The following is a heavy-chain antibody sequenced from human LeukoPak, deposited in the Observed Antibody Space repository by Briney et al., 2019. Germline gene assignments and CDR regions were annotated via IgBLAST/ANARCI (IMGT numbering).Heavy chain of an antibody. CDR1: GGSISSSSYY. V-gene: IGHV4-39*01. Sequence: SETLSLTCTVSGGSISSSSYYWGWIRQPPGKALEWIGGIYYSGSTYYNPSLKSRVTISVDTSKNQFSLKLSSVTAADTAVYYCARLSHGSGSYYKRRYNYYFDYWGQGTLVTVSS. D-gene: IGHD3-10*01. CDR2: IYYSGST. CDR3: ARLSHGSGSYYKRRYNYYFDY. J-gene: IGHJ4*02.